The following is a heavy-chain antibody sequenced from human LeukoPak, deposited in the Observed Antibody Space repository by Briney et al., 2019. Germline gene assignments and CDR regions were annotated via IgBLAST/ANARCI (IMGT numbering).Heavy chain of an antibody. V-gene: IGHV3-7*04. CDR3: AKEGDWNLDY. Sequence: GGSLRLSCVASDFNFRSNWMDWVRQAPGKGLEWVANIKGDGSEKNYVDSVKGRFSIARDNAKNSLYLEMKSLRAEDTGVYYCAKEGDWNLDYWGQGALVTVSS. CDR2: IKGDGSEK. J-gene: IGHJ4*02. D-gene: IGHD1-1*01. CDR1: DFNFRSNW.